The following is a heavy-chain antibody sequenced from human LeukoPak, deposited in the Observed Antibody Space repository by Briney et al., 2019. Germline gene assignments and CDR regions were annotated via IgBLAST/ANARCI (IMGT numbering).Heavy chain of an antibody. J-gene: IGHJ5*02. CDR2: INHSGST. Sequence: SETLSLTCAVYGGSFSGYYWSWIRQPPGKGLEWIGEINHSGSTNYNPSLKSRVTISVDTSKNQFSLKLSSVTAADTAVYYCARANLTPYNWFDPWGQGTLVTVSS. CDR3: ARANLTPYNWFDP. D-gene: IGHD4/OR15-4a*01. CDR1: GGSFSGYY. V-gene: IGHV4-34*01.